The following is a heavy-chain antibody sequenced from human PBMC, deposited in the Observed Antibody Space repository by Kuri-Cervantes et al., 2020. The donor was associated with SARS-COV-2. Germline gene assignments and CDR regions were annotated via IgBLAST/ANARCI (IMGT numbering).Heavy chain of an antibody. J-gene: IGHJ4*02. CDR3: TTLIDY. Sequence: GESLKISCAASGFTFSYYYMSGVRRAPGKGLEWVGRVRGKANNYATAYAASVKGRFTISRDDSKNMAYLQMNSLKTEDTAVYYCTTLIDYWGQGALVTVSS. CDR2: VRGKANNYAT. CDR1: GFTFSYYY. V-gene: IGHV3-73*01.